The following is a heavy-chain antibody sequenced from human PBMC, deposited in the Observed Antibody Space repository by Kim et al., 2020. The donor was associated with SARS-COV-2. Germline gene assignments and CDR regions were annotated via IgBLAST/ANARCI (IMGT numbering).Heavy chain of an antibody. CDR2: IWYDGSNK. J-gene: IGHJ6*02. CDR3: ARGVVVAATHNYYYGMDV. Sequence: GGSLRLSCAASGFTFSSYGMHWVRQAPGKGLEWVAVIWYDGSNKYYADSVKGRFTISRDNSKNTLYLQMNSLRAEDTAVYYCARGVVVAATHNYYYGMDVWGQGTTVTVSS. V-gene: IGHV3-33*01. CDR1: GFTFSSYG. D-gene: IGHD2-15*01.